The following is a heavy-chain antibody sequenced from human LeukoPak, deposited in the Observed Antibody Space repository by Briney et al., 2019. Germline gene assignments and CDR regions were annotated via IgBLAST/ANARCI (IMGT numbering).Heavy chain of an antibody. CDR2: IKQDGSEK. V-gene: IGHV3-7*01. CDR1: GFTFTTYW. CDR3: ARGADGVSSNSRGWFDP. J-gene: IGHJ5*02. Sequence: PGGFLRLSCAASGFTFTTYWMSWVRQAPGKGLEWVANIKQDGSEKYYVDSEKGRFTISRDNAKNSLYLQMNSLRAEDTAVYSCARGADGVSSNSRGWFDPWGQGTLVTVSS. D-gene: IGHD2-15*01.